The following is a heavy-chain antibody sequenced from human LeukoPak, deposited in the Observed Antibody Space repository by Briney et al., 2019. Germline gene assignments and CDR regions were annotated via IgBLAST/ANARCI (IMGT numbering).Heavy chain of an antibody. CDR2: IISSAAST. V-gene: IGHV3-23*01. D-gene: IGHD4-4*01. CDR1: GLTFGDYA. CDR3: AKSAPSKY. J-gene: IGHJ4*02. Sequence: GGSLRLSCTVSGLTFGDYAMSWVRQAPGKGLEWVSHIISSAASTDYADSVKGRFTISRDNSKNTPYLQMTSLRAEDTAVYYCAKSAPSKYWGQGTLVTVSS.